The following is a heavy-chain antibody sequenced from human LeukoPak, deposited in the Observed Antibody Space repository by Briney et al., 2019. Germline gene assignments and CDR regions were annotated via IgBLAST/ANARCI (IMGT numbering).Heavy chain of an antibody. CDR2: ISYDGDKK. CDR3: AKGVRDKYDGIYDAFDI. CDR1: GFTFITYG. Sequence: GGSLRLSCAASGFTFITYGMHWVRQAPGKGLECVAVISYDGDKKSYADSVKGRFTISRDNSKNTLYPQTDSLRAEDTALYYCAKGVRDKYDGIYDAFDIWGQGTMVTVSS. J-gene: IGHJ3*02. D-gene: IGHD5-24*01. V-gene: IGHV3-30*18.